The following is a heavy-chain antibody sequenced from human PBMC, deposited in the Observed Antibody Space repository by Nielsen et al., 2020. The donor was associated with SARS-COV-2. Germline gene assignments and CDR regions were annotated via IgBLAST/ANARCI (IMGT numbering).Heavy chain of an antibody. CDR3: ASIDTAMVSNY. Sequence: SLKISCAASGFTFDDYAMHWVRQAPGKGLEWVSGISWNNGSIGYADSVKGRFTISRDNAKNSLYLQMNSLRAEDTALYYCASIDTAMVSNYWGQGTLVTVSS. J-gene: IGHJ4*02. CDR2: ISWNNGSI. CDR1: GFTFDDYA. V-gene: IGHV3-9*01. D-gene: IGHD5-18*01.